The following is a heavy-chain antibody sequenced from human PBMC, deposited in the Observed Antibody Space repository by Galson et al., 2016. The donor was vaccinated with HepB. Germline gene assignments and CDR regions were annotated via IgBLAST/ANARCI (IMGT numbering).Heavy chain of an antibody. CDR2: ISYDGSNK. J-gene: IGHJ4*02. V-gene: IGHV3-30-3*01. CDR3: AREGSYGDYSFDY. D-gene: IGHD4-17*01. CDR1: GFTFSHYA. Sequence: SQRLSCAASGFTFSHYAIHWVRQAPGKGLEWVAVISYDGSNKYYADSVKGRFTISRDDSKNTLYLQMNSLRAEDTAVYYCAREGSYGDYSFDYWGQGALVTVSS.